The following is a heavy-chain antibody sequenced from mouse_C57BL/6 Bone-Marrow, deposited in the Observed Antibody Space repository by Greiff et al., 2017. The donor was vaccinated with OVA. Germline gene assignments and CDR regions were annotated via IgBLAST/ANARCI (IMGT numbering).Heavy chain of an antibody. CDR2: IYPGDGDT. D-gene: IGHD6-1*01. Sequence: QVQLKQSGPELVKPGASVKISCKASGYAFSSSWMNWVKQRPGKGLEWIGRIYPGDGDTNYNGKFKGKATLTADKSSSTAYMQLSSLTSEDSAVYVCAREVFSLFAYWGQGTLVTVSA. CDR3: AREVFSLFAY. J-gene: IGHJ3*01. V-gene: IGHV1-82*01. CDR1: GYAFSSSW.